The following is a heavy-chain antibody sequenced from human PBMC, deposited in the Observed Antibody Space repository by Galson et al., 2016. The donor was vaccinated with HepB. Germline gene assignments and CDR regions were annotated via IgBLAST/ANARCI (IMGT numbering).Heavy chain of an antibody. J-gene: IGHJ5*02. D-gene: IGHD3/OR15-3a*01. V-gene: IGHV5-51*01. CDR3: ARSSTYDFWMANNWFDP. CDR1: GYSFTSYW. CDR2: IYPRDSNT. Sequence: QSGAEVKKPGESLKISCKGSGYSFTSYWIGWVRQMPEKGLEWMGIIYPRDSNTNYSPSSQGHVTISTDKSINTAYLQWSSLKASDTAMYYCARSSTYDFWMANNWFDPWGQGTLVIVSS.